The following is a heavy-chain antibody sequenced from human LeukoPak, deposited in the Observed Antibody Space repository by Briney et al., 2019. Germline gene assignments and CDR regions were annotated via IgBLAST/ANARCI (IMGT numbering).Heavy chain of an antibody. J-gene: IGHJ4*01. CDR2: IYYSGST. CDR1: GGSISSGDYY. D-gene: IGHD3-22*01. V-gene: IGHV4-30-4*01. Sequence: SQTLSLTCTVSGGSISSGDYYWSWIRQPPGKGLEWIGYIYYSGSTYYNPSLKSRVTISVDTSKNQFSLKLSSVTAADTAVYYCARWPYDSSGYYSGYFDYWGQGTLVTVSS. CDR3: ARWPYDSSGYYSGYFDY.